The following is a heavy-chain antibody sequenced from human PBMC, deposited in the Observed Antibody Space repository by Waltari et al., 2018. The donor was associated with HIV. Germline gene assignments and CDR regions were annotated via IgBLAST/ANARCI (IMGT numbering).Heavy chain of an antibody. CDR2: IAYDGSRQ. CDR3: ARESKYSHKYFPFDY. Sequence: QVHLVESGGGVVKHGRSLRLSCADSGYIFHAYDINWVRQAPGKGLEWVSFIAYDGSRQQYADSVRGRFTISIDDFKNTLYLQMNSLRPGDTAVYYCARESKYSHKYFPFDYWCHGFLVSFSS. CDR1: GYIFHAYD. D-gene: IGHD5-12*01. V-gene: IGHV3-30-3*01. J-gene: IGHJ4*01.